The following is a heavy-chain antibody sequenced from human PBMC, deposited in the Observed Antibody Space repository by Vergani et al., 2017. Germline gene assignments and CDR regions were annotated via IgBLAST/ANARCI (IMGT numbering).Heavy chain of an antibody. CDR3: VKDYYYDSSGYSGNAFDI. J-gene: IGHJ3*02. V-gene: IGHV3-64D*06. CDR2: ISSNGGST. D-gene: IGHD3-22*01. CDR1: GFTFSSYA. Sequence: EVQLVESGGGLVQPGGSLRLSCSASGFTFSSYAMHWVRKAPGKGLEYVSAISSNGGSTYYADSVKGRFTISRDNSKNTLYLQMSSLRAEDTAVYYCVKDYYYDSSGYSGNAFDIWGQGTMVTVSS.